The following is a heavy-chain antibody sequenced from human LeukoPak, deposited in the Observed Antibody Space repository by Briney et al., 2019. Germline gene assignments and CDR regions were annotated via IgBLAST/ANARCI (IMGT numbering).Heavy chain of an antibody. CDR1: GFTFGDYG. J-gene: IGHJ6*03. CDR2: IRSKAYGETT. Sequence: PGGSLRLSCTASGFTFGDYGMSWFRQAPGKGLEWVGFIRSKAYGETTEYAASVKGRFTISRDDSKSIAYLQMNSLKTEDTAVYYCTSSTSYTNCYYYYMDVWGKGTTVTVSS. V-gene: IGHV3-49*03. CDR3: TSSTSYTNCYYYYMDV. D-gene: IGHD2-2*01.